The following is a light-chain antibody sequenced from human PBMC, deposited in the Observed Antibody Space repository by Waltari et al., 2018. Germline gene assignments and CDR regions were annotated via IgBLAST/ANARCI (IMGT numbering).Light chain of an antibody. CDR2: EGS. J-gene: IGLJ2*01. CDR3: CSYAGSSFVV. Sequence: QSALTQPASVSGSPGQSITISCTGTSSDVGSYNLVSWYQQHPGKAPKLMISEGSKRPSGVSNRFSCSKSGNTASLTISGLQAEDEADYYCCSYAGSSFVVFGGGTKLTVL. CDR1: SSDVGSYNL. V-gene: IGLV2-23*01.